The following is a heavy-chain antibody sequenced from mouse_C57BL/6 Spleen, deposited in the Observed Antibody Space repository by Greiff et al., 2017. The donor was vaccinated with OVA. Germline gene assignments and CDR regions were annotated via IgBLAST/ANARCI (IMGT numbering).Heavy chain of an antibody. J-gene: IGHJ3*01. V-gene: IGHV2-2*01. Sequence: VKVVESGPGLVQPSQSLSITCTVSGFSLTSYGVHWVRQSPGKGLEWLGVIWSGGSTDYNAAFISRLSISKDNSKSQVFFKMNSLQADDTAIYYCAYYGYDGFAYWGQGTLVTVSA. CDR2: IWSGGST. D-gene: IGHD2-2*01. CDR3: AYYGYDGFAY. CDR1: GFSLTSYG.